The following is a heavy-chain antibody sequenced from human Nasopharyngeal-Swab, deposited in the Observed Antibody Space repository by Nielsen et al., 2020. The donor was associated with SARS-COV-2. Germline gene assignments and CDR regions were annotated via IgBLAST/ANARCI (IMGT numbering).Heavy chain of an antibody. CDR1: VGSLCRSY. CDR3: ANLSHAFDI. Sequence: SDTLSLTCAVYVGSLCRSYWSWIRHSPGKGLEWIGEVKHSGSTNYNPSLKSRVTISVDTSKNQFSLKMRYVTVADTAVYFCANLSHAFDIWGQGTMVTVSS. D-gene: IGHD3-9*01. CDR2: VKHSGST. J-gene: IGHJ3*02. V-gene: IGHV4-34*01.